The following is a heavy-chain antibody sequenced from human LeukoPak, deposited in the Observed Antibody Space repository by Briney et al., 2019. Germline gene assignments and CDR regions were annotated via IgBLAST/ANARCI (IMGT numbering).Heavy chain of an antibody. D-gene: IGHD6-19*01. V-gene: IGHV1-69*13. J-gene: IGHJ4*02. CDR3: ARSPLGSGWPYYFDY. CDR1: GYTFTSYG. CDR2: IIPIFGTA. Sequence: SVKVSCKASGYTFTSYGISWVRQAPGQGLEWMGGIIPIFGTANYAQKFQGRVTITADESTGTAYMELSSLRSEDTAVYYCARSPLGSGWPYYFDYWGQGTLVTVSS.